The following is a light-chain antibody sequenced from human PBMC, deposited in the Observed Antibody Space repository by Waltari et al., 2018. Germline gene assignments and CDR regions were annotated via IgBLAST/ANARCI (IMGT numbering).Light chain of an antibody. Sequence: PGARATLSCRASQRVPGNYLAGYQQKPGQAPRLLIYGASTRATGIPDRFSGSGSGTDFTLTISRLEPEDFAVYHCQQYGSSHYDSSPFTLGGGTKVEIK. V-gene: IGKV3-20*01. CDR3: QQYGSSHYDSSPFT. CDR2: GAS. CDR1: QRVPGNY. J-gene: IGKJ4*01.